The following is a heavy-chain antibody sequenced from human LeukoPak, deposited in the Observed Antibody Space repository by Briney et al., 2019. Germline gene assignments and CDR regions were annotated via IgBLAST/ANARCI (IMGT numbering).Heavy chain of an antibody. CDR2: IYSGDNT. D-gene: IGHD2-15*01. CDR3: ARDTGSGYCTGGRCRGAFDI. J-gene: IGHJ3*02. Sequence: GGSLRLSCAASGFSVGTNYMTWVRQAPGKGLQWVSVIYSGDNTYYADSVKGRFTISRDTPKNTLYLQMNSLRAEDTAVYYCARDTGSGYCTGGRCRGAFDIWGQGTKVTVSS. V-gene: IGHV3-53*01. CDR1: GFSVGTNY.